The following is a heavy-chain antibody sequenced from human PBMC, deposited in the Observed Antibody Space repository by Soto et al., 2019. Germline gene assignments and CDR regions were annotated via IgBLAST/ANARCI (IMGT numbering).Heavy chain of an antibody. CDR3: AKDYDYGDSLPFDY. V-gene: IGHV3-23*01. Sequence: EVPLLEAGGGLVQPGGSLRLSCAASGFSFRNYGMSWVRQAPGKGLEWLSAIIGNGDTAYYADSVRGRFTISRDNSKNTLYLQLNDLGAEDTAIYSCAKDYDYGDSLPFDYWGQGTLVTVSS. J-gene: IGHJ4*02. D-gene: IGHD4-17*01. CDR1: GFSFRNYG. CDR2: IIGNGDTA.